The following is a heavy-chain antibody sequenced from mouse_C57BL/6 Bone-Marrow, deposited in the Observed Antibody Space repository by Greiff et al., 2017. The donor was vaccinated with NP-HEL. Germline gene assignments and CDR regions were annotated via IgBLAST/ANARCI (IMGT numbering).Heavy chain of an antibody. Sequence: EVQRVESGPELVKPGASVKISCKASGYSFTGYYMNWVKQSPEKSLEWIGEINPSTGGTTYNQKFKAKATLTVDKSSSTAYMQLKSLTSEDSAVYYCAREGYYGSSEFAYWGQGTLVTVSA. D-gene: IGHD1-1*01. CDR2: INPSTGGT. CDR1: GYSFTGYY. CDR3: AREGYYGSSEFAY. J-gene: IGHJ3*01. V-gene: IGHV1-42*01.